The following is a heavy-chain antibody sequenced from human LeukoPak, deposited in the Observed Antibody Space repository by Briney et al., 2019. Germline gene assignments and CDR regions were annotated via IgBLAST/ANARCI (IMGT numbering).Heavy chain of an antibody. Sequence: GGSLRLSCAASGFTFDDYAMHWVRQAPGKGLEWVSLISWDGGSTYYADSVKGRFTISRDNSKNSLYLQMNSLRAEDTASYYCAKDLALSVIAVAGTGALDIWGQGTMVTVSS. CDR3: AKDLALSVIAVAGTGALDI. D-gene: IGHD6-19*01. CDR2: ISWDGGST. J-gene: IGHJ3*02. CDR1: GFTFDDYA. V-gene: IGHV3-43D*03.